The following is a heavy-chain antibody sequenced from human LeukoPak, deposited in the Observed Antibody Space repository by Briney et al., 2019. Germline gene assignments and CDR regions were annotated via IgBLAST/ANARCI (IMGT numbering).Heavy chain of an antibody. CDR1: GYTFTGYY. V-gene: IGHV1-2*02. D-gene: IGHD3-22*01. CDR2: INPNSGGT. J-gene: IGHJ4*02. Sequence: VASVKVSFKASGYTFTGYYMHWLRQAPGQGLEWMGWINPNSGGTNYAEKFQGRVAMTSDTSISTAYMELTRLRSDDTAVYYCARGRIGYYLDYWGQGTLVPVSS. CDR3: ARGRIGYYLDY.